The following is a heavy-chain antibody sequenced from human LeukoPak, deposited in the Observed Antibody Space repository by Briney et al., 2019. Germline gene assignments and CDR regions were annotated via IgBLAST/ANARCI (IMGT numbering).Heavy chain of an antibody. Sequence: GRSLRLSCAAAGFTFSSYWMHWVRQAPGKGLEWVSAISGSGGSTYYADSVKGRFTISRDNSKNTLYLQMNSLRAEDTAVYYCAKGDARGAPHIFDYWGQGTLVTVSS. CDR1: GFTFSSYW. CDR2: ISGSGGST. J-gene: IGHJ4*02. D-gene: IGHD3-10*01. V-gene: IGHV3-23*01. CDR3: AKGDARGAPHIFDY.